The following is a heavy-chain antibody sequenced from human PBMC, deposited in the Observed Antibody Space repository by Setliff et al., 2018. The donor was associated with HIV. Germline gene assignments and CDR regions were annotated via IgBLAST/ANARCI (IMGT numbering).Heavy chain of an antibody. CDR1: GGSISNSSHY. D-gene: IGHD1-1*01. CDR2: INYSGNT. CDR3: TRQGRGDPGLATTRLDY. V-gene: IGHV4-39*01. J-gene: IGHJ4*02. Sequence: TSETLSLTCTVSGGSISNSSHYWDWIRQPPGKGLEWIGTINYSGNTYDNPSLKSRVTISVDTSKKQFSLNLTSVTDSDTAVYYCTRQGRGDPGLATTRLDYWGQGKLVTVSS.